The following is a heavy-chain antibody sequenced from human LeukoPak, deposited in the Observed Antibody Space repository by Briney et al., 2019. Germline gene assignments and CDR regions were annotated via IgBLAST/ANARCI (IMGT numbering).Heavy chain of an antibody. CDR3: ARVSGSSLTHYFDY. CDR2: ISSSGSTI. V-gene: IGHV3-11*04. Sequence: GGSLRLSCAASGFTFSDYYMSWIRQAPGKGLERVSYISSSGSTIYYADSVKGRFTISRDNAKNSLYLQMNSLRAEDTAVYYCARVSGSSLTHYFDYWGQGTLVTVSS. D-gene: IGHD1-26*01. CDR1: GFTFSDYY. J-gene: IGHJ4*02.